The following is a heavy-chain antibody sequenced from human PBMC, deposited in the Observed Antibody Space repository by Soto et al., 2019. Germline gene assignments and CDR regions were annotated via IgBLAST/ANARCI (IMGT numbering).Heavy chain of an antibody. Sequence: QVQLQQWGAGLLKPSETLSLTCAVYGGSFCGYYWSWIRQPPGKGLEWIGEINHSGSTNYNPSLKSRVTISVDTSKNQFSLTLSSATAADTAVYYCARASGSSGWDLGDYWGQGTQVTVSS. V-gene: IGHV4-34*01. D-gene: IGHD6-19*01. CDR3: ARASGSSGWDLGDY. CDR2: INHSGST. CDR1: GGSFCGYY. J-gene: IGHJ4*02.